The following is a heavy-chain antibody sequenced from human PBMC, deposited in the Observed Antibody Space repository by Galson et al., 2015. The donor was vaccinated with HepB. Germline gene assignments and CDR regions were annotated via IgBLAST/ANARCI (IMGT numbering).Heavy chain of an antibody. V-gene: IGHV1-69*13. CDR1: GGTFSSYA. J-gene: IGHJ6*03. CDR3: ASKKSGHPLTSIGPLMDV. Sequence: SVKVSCKASGGTFSSYAISWVRQAPGQGLEWMGGIIPIFGTANYAQKFQGRVTITADESTSTAYMELSSLRSEDTAVYYCASKKSGHPLTSIGPLMDVWGKGTTVTVSS. CDR2: IIPIFGTA. D-gene: IGHD3-10*01.